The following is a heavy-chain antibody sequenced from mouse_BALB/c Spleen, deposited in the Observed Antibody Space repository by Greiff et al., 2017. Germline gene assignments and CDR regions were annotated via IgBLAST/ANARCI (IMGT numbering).Heavy chain of an antibody. Sequence: QVQLQQSGPGLVQPSQSLSITCTVSGFSLTSYGVHWVRQSPGKGLEWLGVIWSGGSTDYNAAFISRLSISKDNSKSQVFFKMNSLQANDTAIYYCARVLRYYFDYWGQGTTLTVSS. CDR1: GFSLTSYG. CDR2: IWSGGST. CDR3: ARVLRYYFDY. D-gene: IGHD1-1*01. J-gene: IGHJ2*01. V-gene: IGHV2-2*02.